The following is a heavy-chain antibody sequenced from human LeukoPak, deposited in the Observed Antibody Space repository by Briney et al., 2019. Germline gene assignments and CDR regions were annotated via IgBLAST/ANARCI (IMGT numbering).Heavy chain of an antibody. CDR2: ISSSSSYI. J-gene: IGHJ4*02. D-gene: IGHD1-26*01. CDR3: ARDIVGATEVGY. V-gene: IGHV3-21*01. Sequence: GSLRLSCAASGFTFSSYSMNWVRQAPGKGLEWVSSISSSSSYIYYADSVKGRFTISRDNAKNSPYLQMNSRRAEDTAVYYCARDIVGATEVGYWGQGTLVTVSS. CDR1: GFTFSSYS.